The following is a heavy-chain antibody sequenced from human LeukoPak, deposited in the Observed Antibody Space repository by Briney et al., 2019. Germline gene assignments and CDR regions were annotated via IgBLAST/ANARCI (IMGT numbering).Heavy chain of an antibody. J-gene: IGHJ6*04. D-gene: IGHD3-10*02. CDR2: ISSSGSTI. V-gene: IGHV3-48*03. CDR1: EFTFSSYE. CDR3: AELGITMIGGV. Sequence: PGGSLRLSCAASEFTFSSYEMNWVRQAPGKGLEWVSYISSSGSTIYYADSVKGRFTISRDNAKNSVYLQMNSLRAEDTAVYYCAELGITMIGGVWGKGTTVTISS.